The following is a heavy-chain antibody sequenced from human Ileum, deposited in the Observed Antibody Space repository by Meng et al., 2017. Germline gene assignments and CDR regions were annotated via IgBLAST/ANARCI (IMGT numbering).Heavy chain of an antibody. CDR3: ARQPTGYPNWFDP. CDR2: IYSTGTT. V-gene: IGHV4-39*07. CDR1: RAPICSTPTDYS. J-gene: IGHJ5*02. Sequence: VSGPGLVKPSATLSPTGTASRAPICSTPTDYSWCWIRQPPGKGLEWIGSIYSTGTTYYNPSLESRVTISRDTSKNQFSLKLTSVTAADTAVYYCARQPTGYPNWFDPWGQGTLVTVSS. D-gene: IGHD3-9*01.